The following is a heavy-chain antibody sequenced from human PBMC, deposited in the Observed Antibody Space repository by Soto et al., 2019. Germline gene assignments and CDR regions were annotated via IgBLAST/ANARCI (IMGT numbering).Heavy chain of an antibody. CDR3: AADSYCSSTSCYGGHYYYYGMHV. CDR1: GYTFTSYY. J-gene: IGHJ6*02. D-gene: IGHD2-2*01. CDR2: INPSGGST. V-gene: IGHV1-46*01. Sequence: PSVKVSCKASGYTFTSYYMHWVRQAPGQGLEWMGIINPSGGSTSYAQKFQGRVTMTRDTSTSTVYMELSSLRSEDTAVYYCAADSYCSSTSCYGGHYYYYGMHVSGQATTVTVSS.